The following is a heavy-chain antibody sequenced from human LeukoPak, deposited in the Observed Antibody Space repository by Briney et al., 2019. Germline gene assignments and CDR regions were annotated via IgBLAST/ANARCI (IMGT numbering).Heavy chain of an antibody. CDR3: ARATMVRGVITPPDY. CDR1: GGTFSSYA. V-gene: IGHV1-69*13. CDR2: IIPIFGTA. Sequence: SVKVSCKASGGTFSSYAISWVRQAPGQGLEWMGGIIPIFGTANYAQKFQGRVTITADESTSTAYMELSSLRSEDTAVYYCARATMVRGVITPPDYWGQGTLVTVSS. J-gene: IGHJ4*02. D-gene: IGHD3-10*01.